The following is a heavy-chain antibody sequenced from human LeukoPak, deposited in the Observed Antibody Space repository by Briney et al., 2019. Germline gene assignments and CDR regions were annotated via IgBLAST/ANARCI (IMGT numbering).Heavy chain of an antibody. Sequence: SETLSLTCAVYGGSFSGYHWSWIRQPPGKGLEWIGEINHSGSTNYNPSLKSRVTISVDTSKNQFSLKLSSVTAADTAVYYCASVAPNNWFDPWGQGTLVTVSS. J-gene: IGHJ5*02. D-gene: IGHD2-21*01. CDR2: INHSGST. V-gene: IGHV4-34*01. CDR3: ASVAPNNWFDP. CDR1: GGSFSGYH.